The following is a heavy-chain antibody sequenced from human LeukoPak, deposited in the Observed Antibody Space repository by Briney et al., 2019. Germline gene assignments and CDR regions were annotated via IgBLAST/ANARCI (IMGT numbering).Heavy chain of an antibody. CDR1: GASISSGGYS. D-gene: IGHD1-26*01. CDR3: AGHLNTGSYRGYFDI. J-gene: IGHJ3*02. V-gene: IGHV4-30-2*03. Sequence: PSETLSLTCAVSGASISSGGYSWSWIRQPPGKGLEWIGCIYHTGSTHYNPSLKSRVTISRDTSKNQFSLKLSSVTAADTAVYFCAGHLNTGSYRGYFDIWGQGTMVTVSS. CDR2: IYHTGST.